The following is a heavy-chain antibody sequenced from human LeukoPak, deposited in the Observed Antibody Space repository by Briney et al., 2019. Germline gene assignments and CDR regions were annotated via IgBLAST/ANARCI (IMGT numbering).Heavy chain of an antibody. CDR2: ISGSSGYL. J-gene: IGHJ4*02. CDR1: GFTFTSYT. CDR3: AREAVAATNTFDY. Sequence: PGGSLRLSCAASGFTFTSYTMNWVRQAPGKGLDWVSSISGSSGYLYHADSVKGRFTISRDNAENSLYLQMSSLRAEDTAVYYCAREAVAATNTFDYWGQGTLVTVSS. D-gene: IGHD6-13*01. V-gene: IGHV3-21*01.